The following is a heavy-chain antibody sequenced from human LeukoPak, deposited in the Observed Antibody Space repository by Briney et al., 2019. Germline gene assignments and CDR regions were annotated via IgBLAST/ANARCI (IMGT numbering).Heavy chain of an antibody. CDR3: ARGYSSSSEPFDY. J-gene: IGHJ4*02. CDR1: GGSISSYY. D-gene: IGHD6-6*01. V-gene: IGHV4-59*01. CDR2: IYYSGST. Sequence: SETLSLTCTVSGGSISSYYWSWIRQPPGKGLEWIGYIYYSGSTNYNPSLKSRVTISVDTSKNQLSLKLSSVTAADTAVYYCARGYSSSSEPFDYWGQGTLVTVSS.